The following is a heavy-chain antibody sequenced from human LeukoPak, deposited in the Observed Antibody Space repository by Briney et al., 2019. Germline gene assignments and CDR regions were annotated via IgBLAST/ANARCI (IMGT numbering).Heavy chain of an antibody. D-gene: IGHD2-2*01. CDR1: GFTFDDYA. CDR2: ISWNSGSI. J-gene: IGHJ6*02. V-gene: IGHV3-9*01. Sequence: GGSLRLSCAASGFTFDDYAMHWVRHAPGKGLEWVSGISWNSGSIGCADSVKGRFTISRDNAKNSLYLQMNSLRAEDTALYYCAKDIGHCSSTSCYYYYYGMDVWGQGTTVTVSS. CDR3: AKDIGHCSSTSCYYYYYGMDV.